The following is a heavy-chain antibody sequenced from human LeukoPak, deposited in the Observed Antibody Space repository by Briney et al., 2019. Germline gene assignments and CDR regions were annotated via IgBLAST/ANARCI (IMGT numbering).Heavy chain of an antibody. Sequence: SETLSLTCTVSGGSISSFYWSWIRQPPGKGLEWIGYIYYSGSTNYNLSLKSRVTISVDTSKNQFSLKLSFVTAADTAVYYCARHGTSGTNLNWFDPWGQGTLVTVSS. CDR1: GGSISSFY. D-gene: IGHD1-1*01. CDR3: ARHGTSGTNLNWFDP. CDR2: IYYSGST. J-gene: IGHJ5*02. V-gene: IGHV4-59*01.